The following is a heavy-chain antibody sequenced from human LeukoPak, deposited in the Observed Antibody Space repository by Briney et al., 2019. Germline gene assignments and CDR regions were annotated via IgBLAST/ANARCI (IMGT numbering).Heavy chain of an antibody. CDR2: INPNSGGT. CDR3: ARGWSGSYYSHYYYYMDV. Sequence: ASVKVSCKASGYTFTGYYMHWVRQAPGQGLEWMGWINPNSGGTNYAQKFQGRVTMTRDTSISTPYMELSRLRSDDTAVYYCARGWSGSYYSHYYYYMDVWGKGTTVTVSS. CDR1: GYTFTGYY. J-gene: IGHJ6*03. D-gene: IGHD1-26*01. V-gene: IGHV1-2*02.